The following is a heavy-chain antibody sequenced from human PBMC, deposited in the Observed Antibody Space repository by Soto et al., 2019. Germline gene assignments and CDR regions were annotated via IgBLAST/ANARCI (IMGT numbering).Heavy chain of an antibody. CDR3: AREGDGYNSFDY. CDR1: GFTFSSYA. V-gene: IGHV3-21*01. J-gene: IGHJ4*02. CDR2: ISSSSSYI. D-gene: IGHD5-12*01. Sequence: EVQLLESGGGLVQPGGSLRLSCAASGFTFSSYAMSWVRQAPGKGLEWVSAISSSSSYIYYADSVKGRFTISRDNAKNSLYLQMNSLRAEDTAVYYCAREGDGYNSFDYWGQGTLVTVSS.